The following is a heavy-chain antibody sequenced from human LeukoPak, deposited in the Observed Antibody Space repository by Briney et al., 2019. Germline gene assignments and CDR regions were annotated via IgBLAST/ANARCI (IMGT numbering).Heavy chain of an antibody. CDR3: ARDEGGILTGYYLGGD. V-gene: IGHV1-18*04. D-gene: IGHD3-9*01. J-gene: IGHJ4*02. CDR1: GYTFTNYG. Sequence: ASVKVSCKASGYTFTNYGISWVRQAPGQGLEWMSWISANNGETRYAQNFQGRVTMTTDTSTTTAYMELRSLRTDDTAVYYCARDEGGILTGYYLGGDWGQGTLVTVSS. CDR2: ISANNGET.